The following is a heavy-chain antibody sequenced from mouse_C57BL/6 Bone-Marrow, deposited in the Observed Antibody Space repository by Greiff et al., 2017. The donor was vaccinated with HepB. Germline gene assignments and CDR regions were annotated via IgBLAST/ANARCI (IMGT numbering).Heavy chain of an antibody. CDR1: GYTFTSYG. CDR3: TKGVYDGDLRGYFDV. Sequence: QVQLQQSGAELARPGASVKLSCKASGYTFTSYGISWVKQRTGQGLEWIGEIYPRSGNTYYNEKFKGKATLTADKSSSTAYMELRSLTSEDSAVYYCTKGVYDGDLRGYFDVWGTGTTVTVSS. J-gene: IGHJ1*03. CDR2: IYPRSGNT. D-gene: IGHD2-3*01. V-gene: IGHV1-81*01.